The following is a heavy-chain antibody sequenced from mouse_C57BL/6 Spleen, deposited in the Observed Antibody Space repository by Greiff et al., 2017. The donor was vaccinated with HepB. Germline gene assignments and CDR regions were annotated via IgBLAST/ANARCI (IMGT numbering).Heavy chain of an antibody. CDR2: IRSKSSNYAT. D-gene: IGHD1-2*01. J-gene: IGHJ1*03. Sequence: EVKLMESGGGLVQPKGSLKLSCAASGFTFNTYAMHWVRQAPGKGLEWVARIRSKSSNYATYYADSVKDRFTISRDDSQSMLYLKMNNLKTEDPAMYYCGRDRLTWTGVLYWYFDVWGTGTTVTVSS. CDR1: GFTFNTYA. V-gene: IGHV10-3*01. CDR3: GRDRLTWTGVLYWYFDV.